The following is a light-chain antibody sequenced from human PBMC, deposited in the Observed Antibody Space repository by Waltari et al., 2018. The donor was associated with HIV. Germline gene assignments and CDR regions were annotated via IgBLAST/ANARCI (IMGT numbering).Light chain of an antibody. V-gene: IGLV2-8*01. J-gene: IGLJ2*01. Sequence: QSALTQPPSASGSPGQSVTTSCTGTSSAVGAYNSVSWFPQHPGKAPKLMFYDVTKRPSGGLDRCSGPKSVNPASLTVSGLQAEDDAGYYCASPAGSKDVFGGVTRLTVL. CDR1: SSAVGAYNS. CDR3: ASPAGSKDV. CDR2: DVT.